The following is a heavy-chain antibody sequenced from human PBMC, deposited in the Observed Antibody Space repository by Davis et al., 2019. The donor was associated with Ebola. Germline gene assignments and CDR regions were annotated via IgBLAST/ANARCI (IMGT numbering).Heavy chain of an antibody. Sequence: GESLKISCKGSGYSFTSYWISWVRQMSGKGLEWMGRIDPSDSYTNYSPSFQGHVTISADKSISTAYLQWSSLKASDTAMYYCARPRGVYCSSTSCPPPYYMDVWGKGTTVTVSS. D-gene: IGHD2-2*01. V-gene: IGHV5-10-1*01. CDR1: GYSFTSYW. CDR2: IDPSDSYT. J-gene: IGHJ6*03. CDR3: ARPRGVYCSSTSCPPPYYMDV.